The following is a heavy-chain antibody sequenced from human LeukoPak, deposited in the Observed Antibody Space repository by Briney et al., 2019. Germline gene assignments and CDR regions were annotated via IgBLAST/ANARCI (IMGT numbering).Heavy chain of an antibody. CDR1: GGSFSDCY. CDR2: INHSGDT. J-gene: IGHJ6*01. D-gene: IGHD1-1*01. CDR3: ATRASTTRYDYYYYGTDV. Sequence: SETLSLTCAVYGGSFSDCYWNWLRQPPGKGLEWIGEINHSGDTNYNPSLKSRVTISVDTSRTQFSLNLTSVTAADTAVYYCATRASTTRYDYYYYGTDVWGHGTTVTVSS. V-gene: IGHV4-34*01.